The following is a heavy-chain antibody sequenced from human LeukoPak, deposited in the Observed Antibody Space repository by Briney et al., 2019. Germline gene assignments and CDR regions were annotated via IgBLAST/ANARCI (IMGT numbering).Heavy chain of an antibody. CDR3: TRAALRGSWVDY. CDR2: INSDGSST. CDR1: GFTFSSYW. V-gene: IGHV3-74*01. D-gene: IGHD1-26*01. J-gene: IGHJ4*02. Sequence: GGSLRLSCAASGFTFSSYWMHWVRQAPGKGLVWVSRINSDGSSTSYADSVKGRFTISRDNAKNTLYLQMNSLRAEDTAVYYCTRAALRGSWVDYWGQGTLLTVSS.